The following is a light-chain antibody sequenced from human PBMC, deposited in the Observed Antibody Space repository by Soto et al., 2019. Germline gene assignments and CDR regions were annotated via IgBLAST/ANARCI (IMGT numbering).Light chain of an antibody. V-gene: IGKV3-15*01. CDR2: YAS. CDR3: QQYNDWPPIT. CDR1: QSVGNN. Sequence: EVMMTQSPDTLSVSPGERATLSCRASQSVGNNIAWYQQKPGQAPRLLIYYASTKVTGIPARFSGSGSGTEFTLTISSLQSEDFALYYCQQYNDWPPITFGQGTRLEI. J-gene: IGKJ5*01.